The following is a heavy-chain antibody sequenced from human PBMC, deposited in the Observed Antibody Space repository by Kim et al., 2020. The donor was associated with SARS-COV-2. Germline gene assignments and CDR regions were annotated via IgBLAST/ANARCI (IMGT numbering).Heavy chain of an antibody. CDR1: GYTFTSYA. V-gene: IGHV1-3*01. J-gene: IGHJ4*02. CDR2: INAGNGNT. D-gene: IGHD2-2*01. Sequence: ASVKVSCKASGYTFTSYAMHWVRQAPGQRLEWMGWINAGNGNTKYSQKFQGRVTITRDTSASTAYMELSSLRSEDTAVYYCARVPWRSIGRSSVTHFDYWGQGTLVTVSS. CDR3: ARVPWRSIGRSSVTHFDY.